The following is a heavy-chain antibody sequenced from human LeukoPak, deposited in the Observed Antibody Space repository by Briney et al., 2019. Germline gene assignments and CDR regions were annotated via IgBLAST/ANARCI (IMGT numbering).Heavy chain of an antibody. CDR1: GFTFSNAW. D-gene: IGHD2-21*02. J-gene: IGHJ1*01. V-gene: IGHV3-15*01. Sequence: PGGSLRLSCAASGFTFSNAWMSWVRQAPGKGLEWVGRIKSKTDGGTTDYAAPVKGRFTISRDDSKHTLYLQMNSLKTEDTAVYYCTTDAYCGGDCYSGYFQHWGQGTLVTVSS. CDR2: IKSKTDGGTT. CDR3: TTDAYCGGDCYSGYFQH.